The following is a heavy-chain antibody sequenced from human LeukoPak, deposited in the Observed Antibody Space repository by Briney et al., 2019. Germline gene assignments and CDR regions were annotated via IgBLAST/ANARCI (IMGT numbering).Heavy chain of an antibody. CDR2: INSDGSST. CDR3: ARDDKKYYYDSSLWDY. J-gene: IGHJ4*02. CDR1: GFTFSNYW. V-gene: IGHV3-74*01. Sequence: GGSLRLSCAASGFTFSNYWMHWVRQAPGKGLVWVSRINSDGSSTNYADSVKGRFTISRDNAKNTLYLQMNSLRAEDTAVYYCARDDKKYYYDSSLWDYWGQGTLATVSS. D-gene: IGHD3-22*01.